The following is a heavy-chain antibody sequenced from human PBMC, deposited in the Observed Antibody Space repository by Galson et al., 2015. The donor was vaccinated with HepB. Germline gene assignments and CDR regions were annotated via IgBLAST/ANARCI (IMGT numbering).Heavy chain of an antibody. CDR3: AREFGVINGMDV. Sequence: SLRLSCAASGFTVSNDYMTWVRQAPGKGLEWVSVTYTGGDTYYADSVKGRFTISRDDSNNTLYLQMNSLTAEDTAVYYCAREFGVINGMDVWGQGTTVTVSS. D-gene: IGHD3-10*01. CDR2: TYTGGDT. CDR1: GFTVSNDY. V-gene: IGHV3-53*01. J-gene: IGHJ6*02.